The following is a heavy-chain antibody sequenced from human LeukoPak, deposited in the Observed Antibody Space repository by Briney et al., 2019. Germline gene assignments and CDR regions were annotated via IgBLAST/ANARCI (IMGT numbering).Heavy chain of an antibody. Sequence: GASVKVSCKASGYTFTRYYMHWGRQAPGHRLKWMGIINPSGGSTSYAQKFQGRVTMTRDMSTSTVYMELSSLRSEDTAVYYCVIISWHMDVWGKGTTVTVSS. CDR2: INPSGGST. V-gene: IGHV1-46*01. J-gene: IGHJ6*03. D-gene: IGHD5-12*01. CDR3: VIISWHMDV. CDR1: GYTFTRYY.